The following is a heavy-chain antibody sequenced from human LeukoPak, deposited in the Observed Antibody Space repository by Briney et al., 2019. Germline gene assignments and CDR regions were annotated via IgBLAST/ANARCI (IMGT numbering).Heavy chain of an antibody. J-gene: IGHJ5*02. D-gene: IGHD3-22*01. CDR2: IYYSGSA. CDR3: ARHYYDSSGYSNWFDP. Sequence: SETLSLTCTVSGGSISSSSYYWGWIRQPPGKGLEWIGSIYYSGSAYYNPSLKSRVTISVDTSKNQFSLKLSSVTAADTAVYYCARHYYDSSGYSNWFDPWGQGTLVTVSS. V-gene: IGHV4-39*01. CDR1: GGSISSSSYY.